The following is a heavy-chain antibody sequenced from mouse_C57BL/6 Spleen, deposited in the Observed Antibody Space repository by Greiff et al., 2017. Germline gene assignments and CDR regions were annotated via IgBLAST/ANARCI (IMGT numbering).Heavy chain of an antibody. Sequence: QVQLQQSGAELAKPGASVKLSCKASGYTFTSYWMHWVKQRPGQGLEWIGYINPSSGYTKYNQKFKDKATLTADKSSSTAYMQLSSLTYEDSAVYYGERRTTVVAPYWYFDVWGTGTTVTVSS. V-gene: IGHV1-7*01. CDR1: GYTFTSYW. CDR2: INPSSGYT. J-gene: IGHJ1*03. D-gene: IGHD1-1*01. CDR3: ERRTTVVAPYWYFDV.